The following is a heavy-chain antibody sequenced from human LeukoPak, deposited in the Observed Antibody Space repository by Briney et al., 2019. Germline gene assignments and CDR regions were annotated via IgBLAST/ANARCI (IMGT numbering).Heavy chain of an antibody. CDR3: ARTAYTYGYRPLFDY. CDR1: GGSISSGSYY. J-gene: IGHJ4*02. CDR2: IYTSGST. Sequence: PSQTLSLTCTVSGGSISSGSYYWSWIRQPAGKGLEWIGRIYTSGSTNYNPFLKSRVTISVDTSKNQFSLKLSSVTAADTAVYYCARTAYTYGYRPLFDYWGQGTLVTVSS. D-gene: IGHD5-18*01. V-gene: IGHV4-61*02.